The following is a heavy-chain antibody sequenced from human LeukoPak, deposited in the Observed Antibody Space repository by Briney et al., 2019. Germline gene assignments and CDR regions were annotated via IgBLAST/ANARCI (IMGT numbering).Heavy chain of an antibody. V-gene: IGHV4-39*07. CDR1: GGSISSSSYY. D-gene: IGHD3-10*01. CDR3: VRSPVGAASSPLK. CDR2: IYYSGTT. Sequence: SETLSLTCTVSGGSISSSSYYWGWVRQSPGRGLEWIGSIYYSGTTYYNPSLQSRVTILVDTSKNQFSLKMGSVTAADTAVYYCVRSPVGAASSPLKWGQGTLVTVSS. J-gene: IGHJ4*02.